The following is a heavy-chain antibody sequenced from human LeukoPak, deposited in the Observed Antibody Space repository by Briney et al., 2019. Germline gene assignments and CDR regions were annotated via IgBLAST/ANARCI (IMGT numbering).Heavy chain of an antibody. CDR3: AREEVAVAGIVDY. CDR2: ISSSSSSI. Sequence: GGSLRLSCAASGFTFSSYSMNWVRQAPGKGLEWVSYISSSSSSIYYADSVKDRFTISRDNAKNSLYLQMSSLRAEDTAVYYCAREEVAVAGIVDYWGQGTLVTVSS. D-gene: IGHD6-19*01. CDR1: GFTFSSYS. V-gene: IGHV3-48*04. J-gene: IGHJ4*02.